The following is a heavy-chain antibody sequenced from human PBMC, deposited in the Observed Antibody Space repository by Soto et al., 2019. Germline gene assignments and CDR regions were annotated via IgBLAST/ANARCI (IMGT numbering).Heavy chain of an antibody. V-gene: IGHV1-18*01. J-gene: IGHJ6*02. D-gene: IGHD3-10*01. CDR3: AREGYYSGSGSYSPPRYYGMDV. Sequence: QVQLVQSGAEVKKPGSSVKVSCKASGYTFISYGISWVRQAPGQGLEWMGWISAYNDYTNYAQKLQGRVTMTTDTPPRIAYLELSSLRSDDTAVYYCAREGYYSGSGSYSPPRYYGMDVWGQGTTVTVSS. CDR2: ISAYNDYT. CDR1: GYTFISYG.